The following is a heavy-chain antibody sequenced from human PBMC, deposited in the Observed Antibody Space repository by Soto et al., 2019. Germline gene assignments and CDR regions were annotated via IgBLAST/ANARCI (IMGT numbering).Heavy chain of an antibody. D-gene: IGHD3-10*01. Sequence: EVQLVESGGGLVQPGGSLRLSCAASGFTFSSYSMNWVRQAPGKGLEWVSYISSSSSTIYYADSVKGRFTISRDNAKNSLYLQMNSLRAEDTAVYYCARDWGSGSSTYYYFDYWGQGTLVTVSS. CDR2: ISSSSSTI. J-gene: IGHJ4*02. CDR3: ARDWGSGSSTYYYFDY. CDR1: GFTFSSYS. V-gene: IGHV3-48*01.